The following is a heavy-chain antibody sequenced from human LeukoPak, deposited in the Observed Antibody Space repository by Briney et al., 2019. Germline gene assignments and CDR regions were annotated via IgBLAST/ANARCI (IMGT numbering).Heavy chain of an antibody. J-gene: IGHJ4*02. D-gene: IGHD6-13*01. CDR2: ISSGSSSI. CDR1: GFTFSSSN. Sequence: GGSLRLSCAASGFTFSSSNMDWARQAPGKGLEWVSSISSGSSSIYYRDSVKGRFTISRDNTKNSLYLQMNSLRAEDTAVYFCAKEGRSTTPGYWGQGTLVTVSS. CDR3: AKEGRSTTPGY. V-gene: IGHV3-21*01.